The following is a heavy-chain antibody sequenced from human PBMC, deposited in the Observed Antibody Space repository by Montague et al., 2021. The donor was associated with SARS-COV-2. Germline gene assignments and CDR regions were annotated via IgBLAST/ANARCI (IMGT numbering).Heavy chain of an antibody. V-gene: IGHV4-39*07. J-gene: IGHJ6*02. CDR3: ARDYGDYGSGYYYGMDV. CDR1: GGSISSSSYY. D-gene: IGHD4-17*01. Sequence: SETLSLTCTVSGGSISSSSYYWGWIRQPPGKGLEWIGSIYYSWSTYYNPSLKSRVTISVDTSKNQFSLKLSSVTAADTAVYYCARDYGDYGSGYYYGMDVWGQGTTVTVSS. CDR2: IYYSWST.